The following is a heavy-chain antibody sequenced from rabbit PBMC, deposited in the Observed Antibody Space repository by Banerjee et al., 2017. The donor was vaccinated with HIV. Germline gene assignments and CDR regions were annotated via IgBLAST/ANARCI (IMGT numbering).Heavy chain of an antibody. D-gene: IGHD6-1*01. CDR2: IYAGSSGST. Sequence: QSLEESGGDLVKPGASLTLTCTASGFSFSSSYYMCWVRQAPGKGLEWIACIYAGSSGSTYYVRWAKGRFTISKTSSTTVTLQMTSLTAADTATYFCARTHGYADGGYAMGLWGPGTLVTVS. J-gene: IGHJ4*01. V-gene: IGHV1S40*01. CDR3: ARTHGYADGGYAMGL. CDR1: GFSFSSSYY.